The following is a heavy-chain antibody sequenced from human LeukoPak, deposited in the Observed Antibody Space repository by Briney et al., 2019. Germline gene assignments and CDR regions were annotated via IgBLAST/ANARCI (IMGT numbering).Heavy chain of an antibody. CDR3: AKDHKDTMVRGVLLYYFDY. Sequence: GGSLRLSCAASGFTFSSYGMHWVRQAPGKGLEWVAFIRYDGSNKYYADSVKGRFTISRDNSKNTLYLQMNSLRAEDTAVYYCAKDHKDTMVRGVLLYYFDYWGQGTLVTVSS. CDR2: IRYDGSNK. J-gene: IGHJ4*02. CDR1: GFTFSSYG. V-gene: IGHV3-30*02. D-gene: IGHD3-10*01.